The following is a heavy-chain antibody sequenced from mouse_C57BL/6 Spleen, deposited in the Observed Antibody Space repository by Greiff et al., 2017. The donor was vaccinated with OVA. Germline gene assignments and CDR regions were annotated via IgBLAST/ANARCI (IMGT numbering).Heavy chain of an antibody. CDR3: VRDEAWFAY. Sequence: EVQRVESGGGLVQPKGSLKLSCAASGFSFNTYAMNWVRQAPGKGLEWVARIRSKSNNYATYYADSVKDRFTISRDDSESMLYLQMNNLKTEDTAMYYCVRDEAWFAYWGQGTLVTVSA. CDR2: IRSKSNNYAT. V-gene: IGHV10-1*01. J-gene: IGHJ3*01. CDR1: GFSFNTYA.